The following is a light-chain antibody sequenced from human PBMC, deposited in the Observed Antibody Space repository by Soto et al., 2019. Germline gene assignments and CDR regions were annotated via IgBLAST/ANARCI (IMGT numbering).Light chain of an antibody. V-gene: IGKV4-1*01. Sequence: DIVMTQSPDSLAVSLGERATINCKSSQCVLYSSNNKNYLAWYQQRPGQPPKLLIYWASTRESGVPDRFSGSGSGKEFTLTITSLQAEDVAVYYCQQYDSTPPTFGKGTKLEIK. CDR3: QQYDSTPPT. CDR1: QCVLYSSNNKNY. J-gene: IGKJ2*01. CDR2: WAS.